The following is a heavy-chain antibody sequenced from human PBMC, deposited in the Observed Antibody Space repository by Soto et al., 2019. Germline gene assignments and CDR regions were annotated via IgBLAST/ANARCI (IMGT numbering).Heavy chain of an antibody. CDR2: ISAYNGNT. Sequence: ASVKVSCKASGYTFTGYYMHWVRQAPGQGLEWMGWISAYNGNTNYAQKLQGRVTMTTDTSTSTAYMELRSLRSDDTAVYYCARDSVTTRVYYYYGMDVWGQGTTVTVSS. V-gene: IGHV1-18*04. CDR3: ARDSVTTRVYYYYGMDV. CDR1: GYTFTGYY. J-gene: IGHJ6*02. D-gene: IGHD4-4*01.